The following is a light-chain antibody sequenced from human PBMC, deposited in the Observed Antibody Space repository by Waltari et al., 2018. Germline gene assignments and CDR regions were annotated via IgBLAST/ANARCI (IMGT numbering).Light chain of an antibody. CDR1: GSNLGAGYD. J-gene: IGLJ2*01. CDR2: VTS. CDR3: QSYDTSLSVV. Sequence: QSVLTQPPSVSGAPGQRVSISCTGSGSNLGAGYDVHWYHQHPGKAPKLLIYVTSPRHPGVPNRFFGSRSGTSASLAITALQAGDEAEYYCQSYDTSLSVVFGGGTKLTVL. V-gene: IGLV1-40*01.